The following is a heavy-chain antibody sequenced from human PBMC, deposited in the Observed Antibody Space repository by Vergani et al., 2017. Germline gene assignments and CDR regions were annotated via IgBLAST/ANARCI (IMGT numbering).Heavy chain of an antibody. D-gene: IGHD6-19*01. J-gene: IGHJ3*02. Sequence: EVEVVESGGGLVQPGGSLRLSCAASGFRFSNYWMHWLRQAPGKGLEWVAAIKGDGSAKQYVESVKGRFTISRDNAKNSLYLQMNSLRAEDTAVYYCASHDSSGWYGENDAFDIWGQGTMVTVSS. CDR3: ASHDSSGWYGENDAFDI. CDR1: GFRFSNYW. V-gene: IGHV3-7*01. CDR2: IKGDGSAK.